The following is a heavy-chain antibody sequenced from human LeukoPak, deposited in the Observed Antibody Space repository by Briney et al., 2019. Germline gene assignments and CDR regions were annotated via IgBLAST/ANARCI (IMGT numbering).Heavy chain of an antibody. V-gene: IGHV3-48*02. D-gene: IGHD2-15*01. CDR2: ISINSALI. J-gene: IGHJ3*02. Sequence: GGSLRLSCVVSGFTFASYSFNWVRQPPGKGLERISHISINSALIDFADSVKGRFTISRDNAKNSLYLQMNSLTDEDTAVYYCARDKDWASDIWGQGTMVTVSS. CDR1: GFTFASYS. CDR3: ARDKDWASDI.